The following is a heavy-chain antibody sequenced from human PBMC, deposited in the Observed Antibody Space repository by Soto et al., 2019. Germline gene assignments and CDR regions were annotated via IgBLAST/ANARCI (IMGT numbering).Heavy chain of an antibody. Sequence: QVQLVQSGAEVKKPGASVKVSCKASGYSFTSFYIHWVRQAPGQGLEWMGIINPIGGSTTYAQRFQGRVTMTRDTSTSTVYMELSSLRSDDTAVYYCARDRGDYWGQGTLVTVSS. J-gene: IGHJ4*02. CDR2: INPIGGST. CDR1: GYSFTSFY. D-gene: IGHD3-10*01. CDR3: ARDRGDY. V-gene: IGHV1-46*01.